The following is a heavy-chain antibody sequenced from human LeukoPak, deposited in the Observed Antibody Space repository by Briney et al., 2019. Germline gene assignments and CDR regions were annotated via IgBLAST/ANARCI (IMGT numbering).Heavy chain of an antibody. D-gene: IGHD2-2*01. CDR1: GCTFSSYA. CDR2: IIPFFGIA. J-gene: IGHJ5*02. CDR3: ARDLQNIVVVPAARRYNWFDP. V-gene: IGHV1-69*13. Sequence: SVNVSCKATGCTFSSYAIRWVRQPPGQGLDWMGRIIPFFGIAKYAQKFQGRVTITADESTSTAYMGMSSLLSEDTAVYCCARDLQNIVVVPAARRYNWFDPWGQGTLVTVSS.